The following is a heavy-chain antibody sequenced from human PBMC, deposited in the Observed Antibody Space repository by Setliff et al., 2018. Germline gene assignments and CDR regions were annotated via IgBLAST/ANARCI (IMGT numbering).Heavy chain of an antibody. CDR2: NNHSGGA. CDR1: GGTFSYYY. Sequence: SETLSLTCAAHGGTFSYYYWTWIRQSPGKGLEWIGENNHSGGAKYRPSLGSRVTISVDTSNNQVSLTLTSVTAADTAVYYCARGRNVAARLLDTWGQGTQVTVSS. J-gene: IGHJ5*02. CDR3: ARGRNVAARLLDT. D-gene: IGHD6-6*01. V-gene: IGHV4-34*01.